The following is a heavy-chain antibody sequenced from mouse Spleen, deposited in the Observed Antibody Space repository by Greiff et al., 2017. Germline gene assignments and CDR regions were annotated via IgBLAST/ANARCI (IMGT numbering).Heavy chain of an antibody. J-gene: IGHJ2*01. CDR2: IDPETGGT. CDR3: TRNWDGYFDY. Sequence: VKLMESGAELVRPGASVTLSCKASGYTFTDYEMHWVKQTPVHGLEWIGAIDPETGGTAYNQKFKGKAILTADKSSSTAYMELRSLTSEDSAVYYCTRNWDGYFDYWGQGTTLTVSS. V-gene: IGHV1-15*01. D-gene: IGHD4-1*01. CDR1: GYTFTDYE.